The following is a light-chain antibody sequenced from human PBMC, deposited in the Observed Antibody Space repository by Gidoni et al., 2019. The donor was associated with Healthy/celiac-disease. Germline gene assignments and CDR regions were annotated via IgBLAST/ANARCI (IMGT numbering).Light chain of an antibody. CDR3: QQSYSTPLT. V-gene: IGKV1-39*01. CDR2: AAS. J-gene: IGKJ1*01. CDR1: QSISSY. Sequence: DIQMTQSPSSLSASVGDRVTITCRASQSISSYLNWYQQKPGKAPKLLIYAASSLQSGVPSRFSGSGYGTDFTLTISSLQPEDFATYYCQQSYSTPLTFXXXTKVEIK.